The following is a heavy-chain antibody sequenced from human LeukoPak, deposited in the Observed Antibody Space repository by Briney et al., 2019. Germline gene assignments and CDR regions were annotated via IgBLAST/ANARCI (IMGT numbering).Heavy chain of an antibody. J-gene: IGHJ4*02. CDR1: GGSISSSSSNC. Sequence: SETLSLTCAVSGGSISSSSSNCWTWVRQPPGKGLEWIGEIYYSGATNYTPSLKSRVTMLLDKSNNQFSLKLNSVTAADTAVYYCARNGGNSDFDYWGQGTLVTVSS. V-gene: IGHV4-4*02. CDR3: ARNGGNSDFDY. D-gene: IGHD4-23*01. CDR2: IYYSGAT.